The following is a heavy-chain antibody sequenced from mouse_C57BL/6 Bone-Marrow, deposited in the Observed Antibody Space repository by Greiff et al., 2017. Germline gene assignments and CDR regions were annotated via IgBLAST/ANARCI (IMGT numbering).Heavy chain of an antibody. D-gene: IGHD1-1*01. CDR1: GFTFSSYT. J-gene: IGHJ2*01. CDR3: ARWGTTGLDY. CDR2: ISGGGGNT. Sequence: EVQLVESGGGLVKPGGSLKLSCAASGFTFSSYTMSWVRQTPEQRLAWVATISGGGGNTYYPDSVKGRFTISRDNAKNTLYLQMSSLGSEDTALYYCARWGTTGLDYWGQGTALTVSS. V-gene: IGHV5-9*01.